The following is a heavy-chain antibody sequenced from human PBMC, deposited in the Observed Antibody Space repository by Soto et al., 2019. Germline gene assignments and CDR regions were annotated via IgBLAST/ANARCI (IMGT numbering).Heavy chain of an antibody. CDR1: GFTFSSYG. J-gene: IGHJ4*02. Sequence: GGSLRLSCAASGFTFSSYGMHWVRQAPGKGLEWVAVISYDGSNKYYADSVKGRFTISRDNSKNTLYLQMNSLRAGDTSLYYCAKDVGIYYFDYWGQGALVTVSS. V-gene: IGHV3-30*18. CDR3: AKDVGIYYFDY. CDR2: ISYDGSNK.